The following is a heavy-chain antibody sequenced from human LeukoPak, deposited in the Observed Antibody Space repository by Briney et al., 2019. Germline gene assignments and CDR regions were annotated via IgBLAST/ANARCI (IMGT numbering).Heavy chain of an antibody. CDR2: ILYDGRNK. D-gene: IGHD2-15*01. CDR1: GFAFSNFA. J-gene: IGHJ4*02. V-gene: IGHV3-30*18. Sequence: GTSLRLSCAASGFAFSNFAIHWVRQAPGKGLEWVAVILYDGRNKYYGDSVEGRFTISRDNSKNTVYLEMNSLRAEDTAVYYCAKDLMKTGYCSGASCYGRTDWGQGTLVTVSS. CDR3: AKDLMKTGYCSGASCYGRTD.